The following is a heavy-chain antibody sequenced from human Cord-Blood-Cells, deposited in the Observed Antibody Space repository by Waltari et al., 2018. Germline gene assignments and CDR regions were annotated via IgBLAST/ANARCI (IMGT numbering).Heavy chain of an antibody. CDR3: AGVKPNGPYAFDI. CDR1: GGSISSGGYY. D-gene: IGHD1-1*01. J-gene: IGHJ3*02. V-gene: IGHV4-31*03. CDR2: IYYSGST. Sequence: QVQLQESGPGLVKPSQTLSLTCTVSGGSISSGGYYWSWVRQHPGKGLEWIGYIYYSGSTYHSPSLKSRVTISVDTSKNQFSLKLSAGTAADTAVYYCAGVKPNGPYAFDIWGQGTMVTVSS.